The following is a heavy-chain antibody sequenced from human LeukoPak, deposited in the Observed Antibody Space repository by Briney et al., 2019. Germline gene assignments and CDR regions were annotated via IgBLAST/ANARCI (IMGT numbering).Heavy chain of an antibody. CDR2: ISYDGSNK. Sequence: GGSLRLSCAASGFTFSSYAMHWVRQAPGKGLEWVAVISYDGSNKYYADSVKGRFTISRDNSKNTLYLQMNSLRAEDTAVYYCAKDQGAYSSGWDAFDIWGQGTMVTVSS. CDR1: GFTFSSYA. CDR3: AKDQGAYSSGWDAFDI. J-gene: IGHJ3*02. V-gene: IGHV3-30*14. D-gene: IGHD6-19*01.